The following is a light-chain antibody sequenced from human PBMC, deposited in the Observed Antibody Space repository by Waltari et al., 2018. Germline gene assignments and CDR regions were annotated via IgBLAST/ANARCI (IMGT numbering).Light chain of an antibody. V-gene: IGLV3-10*01. CDR2: EDS. CDR1: ALSTKY. CDR3: LSPDSSGTYVV. Sequence: SYELTQPPSVSVSPGQTASITCSGHALSTKYAYWYHQKSGQAPVLVIFEDSKRPSGIPERIPGSSSGTMASLTLSGAQLEDEGDYYCLSPDSSGTYVVFGGGTKLTVL. J-gene: IGLJ2*01.